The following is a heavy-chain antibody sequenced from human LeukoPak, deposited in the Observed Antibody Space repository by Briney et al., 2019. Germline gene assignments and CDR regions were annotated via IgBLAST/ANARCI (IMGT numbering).Heavy chain of an antibody. CDR3: ARDPGSYYYYYYGMDV. CDR1: GFPFSTYA. Sequence: PGGSLRLSCAASGFPFSTYAMTWVRQAPGKGLEWVSGITGSDSSTYYADSVRGRFTISRDNSKNSLYLQMNSLRAEDTAVYYCARDPGSYYYYYYGMDVWGQGTTVTVSS. J-gene: IGHJ6*02. D-gene: IGHD1-26*01. V-gene: IGHV3-23*01. CDR2: ITGSDSST.